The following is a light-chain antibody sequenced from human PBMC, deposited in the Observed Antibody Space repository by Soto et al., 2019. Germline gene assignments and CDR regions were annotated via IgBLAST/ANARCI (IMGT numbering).Light chain of an antibody. Sequence: AIRMTQSPSSFSASTGDRVTITCRASQGIRSHLAWYQVKPGQAPRLLIYTASYLESGVPSRFSGSGSGTDFTLTISSLQSEDFAVYYCQQYFSYPLTFGGGTKVEIK. CDR2: TAS. CDR3: QQYFSYPLT. J-gene: IGKJ4*01. CDR1: QGIRSH. V-gene: IGKV1-8*01.